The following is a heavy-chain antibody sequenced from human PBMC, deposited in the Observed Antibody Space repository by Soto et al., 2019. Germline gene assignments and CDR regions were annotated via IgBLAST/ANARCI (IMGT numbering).Heavy chain of an antibody. CDR1: GCTFTSYY. CDR2: INPSGGST. CDR3: ARERSSHDAFDI. V-gene: IGHV1-46*01. Sequence: ASVKVSCKASGCTFTSYYIHWVRQAPGQWLEWMGIINPSGGSTSYAQKFQGRVTMTRDTSTGTVYMELSSLRSEDTAVYYCARERSSHDAFDIWGQGPMVTVSS. J-gene: IGHJ3*02. D-gene: IGHD1-26*01.